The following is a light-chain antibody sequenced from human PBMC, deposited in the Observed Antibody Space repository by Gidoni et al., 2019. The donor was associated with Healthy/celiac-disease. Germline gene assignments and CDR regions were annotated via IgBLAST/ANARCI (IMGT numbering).Light chain of an antibody. J-gene: IGKJ5*01. CDR2: DAS. Sequence: EIVLTQSPATLSLSPGARATLSCRASQSVSSYLAWYQQKPGQAPRLLIYDASNRATGIQAWFSGSGSGTDFSLTIISLEPEDFAVYYCQQRSNWPTITFGQGTRLEIK. CDR1: QSVSSY. V-gene: IGKV3-11*01. CDR3: QQRSNWPTIT.